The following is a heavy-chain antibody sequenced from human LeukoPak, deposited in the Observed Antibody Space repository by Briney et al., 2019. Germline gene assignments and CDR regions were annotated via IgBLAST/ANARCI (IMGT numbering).Heavy chain of an antibody. J-gene: IGHJ3*02. CDR2: ISSSSSSI. V-gene: IGHV3-48*02. D-gene: IGHD6-6*01. CDR1: GFTFNSYN. Sequence: GGSLRLSCAASGFTFNSYNMNWVRQAPGKGLEWVSYISSSSSSIYYADSVKGRFTISRDSAKTSLFLQMNSLRDEDTAVYYCARAYSSSSGRDAFDSWGLGTLVTVSS. CDR3: ARAYSSSSGRDAFDS.